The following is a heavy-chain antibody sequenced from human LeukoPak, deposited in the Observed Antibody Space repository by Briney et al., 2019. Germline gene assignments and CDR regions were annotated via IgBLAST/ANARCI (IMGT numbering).Heavy chain of an antibody. CDR2: IYYSGST. V-gene: IGHV4-59*05. D-gene: IGHD1-26*01. CDR3: ARRLVGATTIRDY. J-gene: IGHJ4*02. CDR1: GGSISSYY. Sequence: SETLSLTCTVSGGSISSYYWSWIRQPPGKGLEWIGSIYYSGSTYYNPSLKSRVTISVDTSKNQFSLKLSSVTAADTAVYYCARRLVGATTIRDYWGQGTLVTVSS.